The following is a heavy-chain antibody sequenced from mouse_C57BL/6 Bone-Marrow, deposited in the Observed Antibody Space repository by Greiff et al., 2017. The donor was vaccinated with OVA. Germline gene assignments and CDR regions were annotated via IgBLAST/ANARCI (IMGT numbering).Heavy chain of an antibody. J-gene: IGHJ2*01. CDR2: ISYDGSN. Sequence: EVKLMESGPGLVKPSQSLSLTCSVPGYSITSGYYWNWIRQFPGNKLAWMGYISYDGSNNYNPSLKNRISITRDTSKNQFFLKLNSVTTEDTATYYCARGGYLDFDYWGQGTTLTVSS. CDR3: ARGGYLDFDY. D-gene: IGHD5-1*01. V-gene: IGHV3-6*01. CDR1: GYSITSGYY.